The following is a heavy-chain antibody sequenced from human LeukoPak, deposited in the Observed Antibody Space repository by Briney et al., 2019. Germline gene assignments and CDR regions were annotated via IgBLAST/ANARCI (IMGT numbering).Heavy chain of an antibody. CDR1: GXTFSSFW. D-gene: IGHD1-20*01. CDR2: IKQDGSEK. CDR3: ARYYNWNSLDY. Sequence: PGGSLRLSCAASGXTFSSFWVSWVRQAPGKGLEWVANIKQDGSEKYYVDSVKGRFTISRDNAKNSLYLQMNSLRAEDTAVYYCARYYNWNSLDYWGQGTLVTVSS. J-gene: IGHJ4*02. V-gene: IGHV3-7*05.